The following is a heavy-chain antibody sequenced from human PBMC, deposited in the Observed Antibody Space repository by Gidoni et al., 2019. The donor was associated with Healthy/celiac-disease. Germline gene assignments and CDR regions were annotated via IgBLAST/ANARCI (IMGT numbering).Heavy chain of an antibody. D-gene: IGHD1-26*01. J-gene: IGHJ4*02. CDR1: GFTFSSYS. Sequence: EVQLVESGGGLVTPGGSLRLSCAASGFTFSSYSMNWVRQAPGKWLEWVSSISSSSSYISYADSVKGRFTISSDNAKNSLYLQMNRLRAEDTAVYYCARTFGIASGSYPILPDYWGQGTLVTVSS. CDR3: ARTFGIASGSYPILPDY. CDR2: ISSSSSYI. V-gene: IGHV3-21*01.